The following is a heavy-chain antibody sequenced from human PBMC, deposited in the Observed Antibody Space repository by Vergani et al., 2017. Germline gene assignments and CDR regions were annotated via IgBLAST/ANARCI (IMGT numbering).Heavy chain of an antibody. J-gene: IGHJ5*02. Sequence: QVQVVQSGAEVKKSGASVKVSCKASGYTFTGHYMHWVRQAPGQGLEWMGWINPNSGGTNYAQKFQGRVTMTRDTSISTAYMELSRLRTDDTAVYYCARDAVEIVATSQGPGWFDPWGQGTLVTVSS. CDR1: GYTFTGHY. D-gene: IGHD5-12*01. CDR2: INPNSGGT. V-gene: IGHV1-2*02. CDR3: ARDAVEIVATSQGPGWFDP.